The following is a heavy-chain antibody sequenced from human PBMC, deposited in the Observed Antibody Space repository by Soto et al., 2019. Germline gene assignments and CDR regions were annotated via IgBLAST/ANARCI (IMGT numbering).Heavy chain of an antibody. CDR2: ISSSGNFI. D-gene: IGHD3-22*01. J-gene: IGHJ4*02. CDR3: SSTSDYYDSSGYLPLRY. CDR1: GLTFSNHN. Sequence: EVQLVESGGGLVKPGESLRLSCAASGLTFSNHNINWVRQAPGKGLEWVSSISSSGNFIYYADSVKGRFTISRDNAKNSLYLQMNGLRAEDTALYYCSSTSDYYDSSGYLPLRYWGQGTLVIVSS. V-gene: IGHV3-21*02.